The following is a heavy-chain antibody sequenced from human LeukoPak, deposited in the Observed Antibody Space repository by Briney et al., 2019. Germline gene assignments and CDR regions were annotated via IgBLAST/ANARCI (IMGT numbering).Heavy chain of an antibody. CDR1: GFTLSSYW. V-gene: IGHV3-7*01. D-gene: IGHD3-22*01. CDR3: ARDGDVSGYSD. Sequence: GGSLRLSCAASGFTLSSYWMSWVRQAPGKGLEWVANIKQDGSEKYYVDSVNGRFAISRDNAKNSLYLQMNSLRAEDTAVYYCARDGDVSGYSDWGQGTLVTVSS. CDR2: IKQDGSEK. J-gene: IGHJ4*02.